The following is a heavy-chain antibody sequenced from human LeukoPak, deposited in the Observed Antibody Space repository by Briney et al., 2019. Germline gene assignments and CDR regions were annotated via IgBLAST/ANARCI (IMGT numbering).Heavy chain of an antibody. CDR2: ISAYNGNT. J-gene: IGHJ4*02. V-gene: IGHV1-18*01. Sequence: GASVKVSCKASGYTFTSYGISWVRQAPGQGLEWMGWISAYNGNTNHAQKLQGRVTMTTDTSTSTAYMELRSLRSDGTAVYYCARDRRLSGIAAAGTGYWGQGTLVTVSS. CDR1: GYTFTSYG. CDR3: ARDRRLSGIAAAGTGY. D-gene: IGHD6-13*01.